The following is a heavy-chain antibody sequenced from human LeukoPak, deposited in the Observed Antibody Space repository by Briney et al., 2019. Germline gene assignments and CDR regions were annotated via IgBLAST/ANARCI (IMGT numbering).Heavy chain of an antibody. CDR3: AIIPRIAAAGPFDY. CDR1: GYTFTSYA. J-gene: IGHJ4*02. V-gene: IGHV1-69*05. CDR2: IIPIFGTA. D-gene: IGHD6-13*01. Sequence: SVKVSCKASGYTFTSYAISWVRQAPGQGLEWMGRIIPIFGTANYAQKFQGRVTITTDESTSTAYMGLSSLRSEDTAVYYCAIIPRIAAAGPFDYWGQGTLVTVSS.